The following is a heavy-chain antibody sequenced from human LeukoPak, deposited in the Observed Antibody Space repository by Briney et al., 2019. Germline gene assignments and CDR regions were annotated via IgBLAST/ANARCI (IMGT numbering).Heavy chain of an antibody. Sequence: SETLSLTCTVSGPSVPSSTYYWSWIRQPPGKGLEWIGYIYYSGGTNYNPSLQSRVTMSVDTSKNQFSLKLSSVTAADTGIYYCTGDSKVYNFYHWGQGTLVTVSS. CDR3: TGDSKVYNFYH. J-gene: IGHJ4*02. CDR1: GPSVPSSTYY. D-gene: IGHD5-24*01. V-gene: IGHV4-61*01. CDR2: IYYSGGT.